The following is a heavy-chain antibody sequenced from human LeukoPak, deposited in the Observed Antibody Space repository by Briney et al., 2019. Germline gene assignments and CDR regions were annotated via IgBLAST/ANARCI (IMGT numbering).Heavy chain of an antibody. CDR1: GGTFSSYA. J-gene: IGHJ6*02. CDR3: ARVVLGRRWLQPSYYYGMDV. Sequence: ASVKVSCKASGGTFSSYAISWVRQAPGQGLEWMGGIIPIFGTANYAQKFQGRVTITADESTSTAYLELSSLTSEDTAVYYCARVVLGRRWLQPSYYYGMDVWGQGTTVTVSS. V-gene: IGHV1-69*13. CDR2: IIPIFGTA. D-gene: IGHD5-24*01.